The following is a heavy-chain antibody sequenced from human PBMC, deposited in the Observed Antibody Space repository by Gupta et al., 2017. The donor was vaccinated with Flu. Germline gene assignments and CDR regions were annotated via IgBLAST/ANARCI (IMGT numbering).Heavy chain of an antibody. D-gene: IGHD5-18*01. V-gene: IGHV1-2*02. Sequence: VRLGQSGAEGKKPGASVKVSCKAAGYTFTGYYIHWVRQAPGQGLEWMGWINPNNGGTNAAQKFQGRVTMTSDTSISTAYMELSGLRSNDSAVYYCARGPERGYSYGYSFRYWGQGTLVTVSS. CDR3: ARGPERGYSYGYSFRY. CDR1: GYTFTGYY. J-gene: IGHJ4*02. CDR2: INPNNGGT.